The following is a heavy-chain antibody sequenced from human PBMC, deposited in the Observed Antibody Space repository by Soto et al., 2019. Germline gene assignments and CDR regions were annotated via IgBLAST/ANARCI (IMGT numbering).Heavy chain of an antibody. CDR3: ARYDYYYGSGSYYYVDY. V-gene: IGHV4-4*07. D-gene: IGHD3-10*01. CDR2: IYTSGST. CDR1: GASMSCYY. Sequence: ERLSGSCTDAGASMSCYYWSWIRQPAGKGLEWIGRIYTSGSTNYNPSLKSRVTMSVDTSKNQFSLKLSSVNAADTAVYYCARYDYYYGSGSYYYVDYWGQGTLVSGSA. J-gene: IGHJ4*02.